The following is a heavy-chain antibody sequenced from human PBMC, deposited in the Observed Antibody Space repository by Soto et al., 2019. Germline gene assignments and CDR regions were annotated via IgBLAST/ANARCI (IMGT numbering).Heavy chain of an antibody. Sequence: VQLVESGGGLVKPGGSLRLSCAASGFTFSSYSMNWVRQAPGKGLEWVSSITSSSSYIYYADSVKGRFTISRDNAKNSLYLQMNSLRAEDTAVYYCARDLGCSGGSCSHNVDYWCRGTLVSVSS. D-gene: IGHD2-15*01. CDR3: ARDLGCSGGSCSHNVDY. V-gene: IGHV3-21*01. CDR2: ITSSSSYI. J-gene: IGHJ4*02. CDR1: GFTFSSYS.